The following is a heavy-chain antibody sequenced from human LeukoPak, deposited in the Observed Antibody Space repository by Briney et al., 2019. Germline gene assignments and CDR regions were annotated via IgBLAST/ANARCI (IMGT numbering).Heavy chain of an antibody. V-gene: IGHV3-21*01. Sequence: GGSLRLSCAASGFTFSSYNMNWVRQAPGKGLEWVSSISSSSLYIYYGDSVKGRFTISRDNAKHSVYLQMNRLRAEDTAVYYCARAGSGYTSPSDYWGQGTLVTVSS. CDR3: ARAGSGYTSPSDY. CDR1: GFTFSSYN. J-gene: IGHJ4*02. CDR2: ISSSSLYI. D-gene: IGHD6-13*01.